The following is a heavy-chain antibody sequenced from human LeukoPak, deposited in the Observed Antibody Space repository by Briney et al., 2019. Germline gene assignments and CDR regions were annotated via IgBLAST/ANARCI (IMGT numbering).Heavy chain of an antibody. V-gene: IGHV4-39*07. D-gene: IGHD2-2*01. CDR1: GGSITSSNYF. CDR3: ARDSCSSTSCRRRFDN. J-gene: IGHJ4*02. CDR2: IYYSGST. Sequence: SETLSLTCTVSGGSITSSNYFWGWIRQSPGKGLEWIGSIYYSGSTYYNPSLKSRVTISVETSKIQFSLKLSSVTAADSAVYYCARDSCSSTSCRRRFDNWGQGTLVTVSS.